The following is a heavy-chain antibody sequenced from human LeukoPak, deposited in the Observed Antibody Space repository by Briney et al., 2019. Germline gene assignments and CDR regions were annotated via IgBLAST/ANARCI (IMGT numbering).Heavy chain of an antibody. D-gene: IGHD5-12*01. J-gene: IGHJ4*02. CDR2: INHSGST. CDR1: GGSFSGYY. V-gene: IGHV4-34*01. CDR3: ARFGKVATITFDY. Sequence: SETLSLTCAVCGGSFSGYYWSWIRQPPGKGLEWIGEINHSGSTNYNPSLKSRVTISVDTSKNQFSLKLSSVTAADTAVYYCARFGKVATITFDYWGQGTLVTVSS.